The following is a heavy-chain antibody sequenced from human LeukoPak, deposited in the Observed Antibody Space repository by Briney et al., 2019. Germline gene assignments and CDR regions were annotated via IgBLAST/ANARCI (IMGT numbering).Heavy chain of an antibody. CDR3: ARLRYGDYVGLDP. V-gene: IGHV4-59*08. CDR2: IYYSGST. Sequence: SETLSLTCTVSGGSISSYYWSWIRQPPGEGLEWIGYIYYSGSTNYNPSLKSRVTISVDTSKNQFSLKLSSVTAADTAVYYCARLRYGDYVGLDPWGQGTLVTVSS. J-gene: IGHJ5*02. D-gene: IGHD4-17*01. CDR1: GGSISSYY.